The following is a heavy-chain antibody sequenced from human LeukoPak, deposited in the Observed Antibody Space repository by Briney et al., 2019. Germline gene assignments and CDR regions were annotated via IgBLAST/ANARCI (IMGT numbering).Heavy chain of an antibody. J-gene: IGHJ6*03. D-gene: IGHD2-8*01. CDR1: GFTFSSYS. V-gene: IGHV3-48*01. Sequence: GGSLRLSCAASGFTFSSYSMNWVRQAPGKGLEWVSYISSSSSTIYYADSVKGRFTISRDNAKNSLYLQMNSLRAEDTAVYYCAKDRCSNGVGCYYYYMDVWGKGTTVTISS. CDR3: AKDRCSNGVGCYYYYMDV. CDR2: ISSSSSTI.